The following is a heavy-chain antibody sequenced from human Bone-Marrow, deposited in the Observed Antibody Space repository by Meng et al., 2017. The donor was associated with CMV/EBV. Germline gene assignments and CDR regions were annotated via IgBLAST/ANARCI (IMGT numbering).Heavy chain of an antibody. V-gene: IGHV3-13*01. D-gene: IGHD3-22*01. CDR1: GFTFSSYD. CDR2: IGTAGDT. CDR3: ARDNRGYDSSGYFEFDY. J-gene: IGHJ4*02. Sequence: GSLRLSCAASGFTFSSYDMHWVRQATGKGLEWVSAIGTAGDTYYPGSVKGRFTISRENAKNSLYLQMNSLRAGDTALYYCARDNRGYDSSGYFEFDYWGQGTLVTVSS.